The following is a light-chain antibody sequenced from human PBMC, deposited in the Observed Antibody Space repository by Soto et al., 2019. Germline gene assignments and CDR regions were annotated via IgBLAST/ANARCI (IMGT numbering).Light chain of an antibody. V-gene: IGKV3-11*01. CDR3: QQRSNWPPS. CDR2: DAS. CDR1: QSVSSY. J-gene: IGKJ1*01. Sequence: VLTQSPATLSLSPGERATRSCRASQSVSSYLAWYQQKPGQAPRLLIYDASNRATVIPARFSGSGSGTDFTLTISSLEPEDFAVYYCQQRSNWPPSFGQGTKV.